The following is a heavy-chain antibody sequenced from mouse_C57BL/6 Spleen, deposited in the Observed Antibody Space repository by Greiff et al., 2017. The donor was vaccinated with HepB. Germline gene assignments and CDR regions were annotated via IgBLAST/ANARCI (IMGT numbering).Heavy chain of an antibody. D-gene: IGHD2-3*01. CDR3: ARGLLRFDY. V-gene: IGHV5-9*01. J-gene: IGHJ2*01. CDR2: ISGGGGNT. Sequence: DVKLVESGGGLVKPGGSLKLSCAASGFTFSSYTMSWVRQTPEKRLEWVATISGGGGNTYYPDSVKGRFTISRDNAKNTLYLQMSSLRSEDTALYYCARGLLRFDYWGQGTTLTVSS. CDR1: GFTFSSYT.